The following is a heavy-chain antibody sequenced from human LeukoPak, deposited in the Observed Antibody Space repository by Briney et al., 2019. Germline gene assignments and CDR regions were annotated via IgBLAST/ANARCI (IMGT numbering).Heavy chain of an antibody. CDR2: IWYDGSNE. V-gene: IGHV3-33*01. CDR3: ARDSIRDGYNSDYFDY. J-gene: IGHJ4*02. D-gene: IGHD5-24*01. Sequence: GGSLRLSCAASGFTFSTYGMHWVRQAPGKALEWVAVIWYDGSNEYYADSVKGRFTISRHNSKSTLYLQLNSLRAEDTAVYYCARDSIRDGYNSDYFDYWGQGALVTVSS. CDR1: GFTFSTYG.